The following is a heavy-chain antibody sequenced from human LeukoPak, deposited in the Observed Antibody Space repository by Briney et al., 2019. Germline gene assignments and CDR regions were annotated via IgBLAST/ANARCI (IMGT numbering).Heavy chain of an antibody. CDR2: ISSSGSTI. J-gene: IGHJ6*03. CDR1: GFTFSSYE. D-gene: IGHD3-22*01. CDR3: ARDFHITMINAGYYYYYMDV. V-gene: IGHV3-48*03. Sequence: QPGGSLRLSCAASGFTFSSYEMNWVRQAPGKGLEWVSYISSSGSTIYYADSVKGRFTISRDNAKNSLYLQMNSLRAEDTAVYYCARDFHITMINAGYYYYYMDVWGKGTTVTVSS.